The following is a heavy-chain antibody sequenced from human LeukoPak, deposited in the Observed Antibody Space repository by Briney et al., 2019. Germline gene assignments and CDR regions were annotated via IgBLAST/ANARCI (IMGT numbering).Heavy chain of an antibody. V-gene: IGHV3-11*04. Sequence: GGSLRLSCAASGFIFSDYYMTWIRPAPGKGLEWVSYISAGGTIYYADYVKGRFTISRDNAKNSLYLQMNSLRAEDTAVYYCARFRGGSYRPIFDYWGQGTLVTVSS. CDR1: GFIFSDYY. CDR3: ARFRGGSYRPIFDY. J-gene: IGHJ4*02. CDR2: ISAGGTI. D-gene: IGHD3-16*02.